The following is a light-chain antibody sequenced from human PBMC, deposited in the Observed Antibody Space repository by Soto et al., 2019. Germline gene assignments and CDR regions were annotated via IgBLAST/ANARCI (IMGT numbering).Light chain of an antibody. CDR1: QSLVHSDGNTY. CDR3: MQATQAYT. V-gene: IGKV2-24*01. Sequence: DIVLTQTPLSAPVTLGQPASISCRSSQSLVHSDGNTYSTWLQQRPGQPPGLLICTTSNRFSGVPDRFSGSGAGTDFTLKSSRVEAEDVGVYYCMQATQAYTFGQGTKLEIK. J-gene: IGKJ2*01. CDR2: TTS.